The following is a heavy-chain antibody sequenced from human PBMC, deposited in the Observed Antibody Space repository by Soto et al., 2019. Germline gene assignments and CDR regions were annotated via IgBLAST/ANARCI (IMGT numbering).Heavy chain of an antibody. V-gene: IGHV4-39*01. Sequence: QLQLQESGPGLVKPSETLSLTCTVSGGSISSSSYYWGWFGQPPGKGLGWIGSIYYSGSTYYNPSLKSRVTISVDTSKNQFSLKLSSVTAADTAVYYCAKNNYYYYYGMDVWGQGTTVTVSS. CDR2: IYYSGST. CDR3: AKNNYYYYYGMDV. J-gene: IGHJ6*02. CDR1: GGSISSSSYY.